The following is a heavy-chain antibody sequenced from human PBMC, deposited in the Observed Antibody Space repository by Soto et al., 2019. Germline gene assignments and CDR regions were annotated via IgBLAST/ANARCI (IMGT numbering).Heavy chain of an antibody. CDR3: AREWEPTMTTEVPLFDY. CDR2: IWYDGSNK. CDR1: GFTFSSYG. Sequence: PGGSLRLSCAASGFTFSSYGMHWVRQAPGKGLEWVAVIWYDGSNKYYADSVKGRFTISRDNSKNTLYLQMNSLRAEDTAVYYCAREWEPTMTTEVPLFDYWGQGTLVTVSS. D-gene: IGHD4-4*01. V-gene: IGHV3-33*01. J-gene: IGHJ4*02.